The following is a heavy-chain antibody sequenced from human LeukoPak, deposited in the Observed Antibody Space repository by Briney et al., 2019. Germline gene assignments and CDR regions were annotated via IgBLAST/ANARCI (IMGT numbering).Heavy chain of an antibody. V-gene: IGHV1-46*01. Sequence: ASVKVSCKASGYTFTSYYMHWVRQAPGQGLEWMGIINPSGGSTSYAQKFQGRVTMTRDTSTSTVYMELSSLRSEDTAVYYCARGGYGSGSYRRAFDIWGQGTMVTVSS. J-gene: IGHJ3*02. D-gene: IGHD3-10*01. CDR3: ARGGYGSGSYRRAFDI. CDR1: GYTFTSYY. CDR2: INPSGGST.